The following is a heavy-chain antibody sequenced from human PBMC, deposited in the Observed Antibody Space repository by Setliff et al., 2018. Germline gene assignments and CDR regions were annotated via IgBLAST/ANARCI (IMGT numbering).Heavy chain of an antibody. CDR2: IIPIFGTA. CDR1: GGTFSSYA. CDR3: AVGGSGSYYYYYMDV. D-gene: IGHD1-26*01. Sequence: SVKVSCKASGGTFSSYAISWVRQAPGQGLEWMGGIIPIFGTANYAQKFQGRVTITADESTSTAYMELSSLRSEDTAVYYCAVGGSGSYYYYYMDVWGKGTTVTVLL. J-gene: IGHJ6*03. V-gene: IGHV1-69*13.